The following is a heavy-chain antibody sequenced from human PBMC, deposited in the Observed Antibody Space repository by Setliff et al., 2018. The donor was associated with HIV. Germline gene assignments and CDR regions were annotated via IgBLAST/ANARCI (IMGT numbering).Heavy chain of an antibody. CDR3: ARDAAAPAAIEGAFDI. Sequence: GGSLRLSCEASGFTFSTYSMNWVRQAPGKGLEWVSSISSSSRSKYYADSVKGRFTISRDNAKNSLYLQMNSLTAEDTAVYYCARDAAAPAAIEGAFDIWGQGTMVTVS. CDR2: ISSSSRSK. J-gene: IGHJ3*02. D-gene: IGHD2-2*02. CDR1: GFTFSTYS. V-gene: IGHV3-21*01.